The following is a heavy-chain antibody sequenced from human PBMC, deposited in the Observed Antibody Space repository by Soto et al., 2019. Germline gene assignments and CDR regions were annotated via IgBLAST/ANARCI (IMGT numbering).Heavy chain of an antibody. CDR2: IFPGDSDT. D-gene: IGHD1-7*01. V-gene: IGHV5-51*01. J-gene: IGHJ4*02. CDR3: ARGGIIGTPLDY. CDR1: GYNFGAYW. Sequence: GESLKISCQGSGYNFGAYWIGWVRQMPGKGLEWMGIIFPGDSDTRYRPSFQGQVTISVDTSINTAYLQWSSLKASDTAIYFCARGGIIGTPLDYCGQGTQVTVSS.